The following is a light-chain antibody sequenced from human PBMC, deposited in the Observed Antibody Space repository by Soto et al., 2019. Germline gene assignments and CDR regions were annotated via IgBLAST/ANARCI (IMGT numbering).Light chain of an antibody. V-gene: IGKV3D-20*02. J-gene: IGKJ4*01. CDR1: QSVSSNY. Sequence: EIVLTQSPGTLSLSPGERATLSCRASQSVSSNYLAWYQQKPGQAPRLLIYGASNRATGIPDRFSGSGSGTDFTLTISSLEPEDFAVYYCQHRSNWPAFGGGTKVDI. CDR2: GAS. CDR3: QHRSNWPA.